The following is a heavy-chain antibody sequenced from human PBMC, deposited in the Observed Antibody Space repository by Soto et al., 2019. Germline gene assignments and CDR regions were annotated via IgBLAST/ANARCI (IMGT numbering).Heavy chain of an antibody. V-gene: IGHV1-8*01. CDR1: GYTFTSYD. CDR3: ARERTRGCDP. CDR2: MNPNSGNT. J-gene: IGHJ5*02. Sequence: QVHLVQSGAAVRKPGASVKVSCKASGYTFTSYDINWVRQATGQGLEWMGWMNPNSGNTAYAQKFQGRVTMTRNTSISTAHMEPSSLRSEDTDVYYCARERTRGCDPWGQGTLVTVSS.